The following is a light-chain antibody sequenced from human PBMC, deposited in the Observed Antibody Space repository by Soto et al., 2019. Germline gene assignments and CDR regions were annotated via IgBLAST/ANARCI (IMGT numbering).Light chain of an antibody. CDR2: DVS. CDR1: SSDVGGYNY. Sequence: QSVLTQPAXVSXXPGXXXTXXCTXTSSDVGGYNYVSWYQQHPGKAPNLMIYDVSNRPSGVSNRFSGSKSGNTASLTISGLQAEDEADYYCSSYTSSSTPYVVFGGGTKLTVL. J-gene: IGLJ2*01. V-gene: IGLV2-14*01. CDR3: SSYTSSSTPYVV.